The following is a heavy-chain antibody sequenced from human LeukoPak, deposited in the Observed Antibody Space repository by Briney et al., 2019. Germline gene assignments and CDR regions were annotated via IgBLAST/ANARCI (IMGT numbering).Heavy chain of an antibody. CDR2: IYSGGST. D-gene: IGHD6-13*01. J-gene: IGHJ4*02. CDR3: ARDTVAAAGTDY. V-gene: IGHV3-53*01. CDR1: GFTVNSNY. Sequence: GGSLRLSCAASGFTVNSNYMTWVRQAPGKGLEWVSVIYSGGSTYYADSVKGRFTISRDNSKNTLYLQMNSLRADDTAVYYCARDTVAAAGTDYWGQGTLVTVPS.